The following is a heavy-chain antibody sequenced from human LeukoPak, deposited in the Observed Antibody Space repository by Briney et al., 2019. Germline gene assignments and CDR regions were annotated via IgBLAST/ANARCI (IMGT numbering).Heavy chain of an antibody. V-gene: IGHV1-18*01. CDR3: ARADGTNSGTNAFDV. CDR1: GYRFNVYD. D-gene: IGHD4-23*01. Sequence: ASVKVSCKASGYRFNVYDILWVRQAPGHGLDYVGWMSTYTGRANYAQKFQGRVSVITDTSTSTAYLELTNLTSSDTGLYYCARADGTNSGTNAFDVWGLGTMVTVAS. CDR2: MSTYTGRA. J-gene: IGHJ3*01.